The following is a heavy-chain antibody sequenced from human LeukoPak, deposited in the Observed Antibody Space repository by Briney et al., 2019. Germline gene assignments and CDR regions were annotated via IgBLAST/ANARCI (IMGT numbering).Heavy chain of an antibody. Sequence: TGGSLRLSCAASGFTFSSYGMHLVRQAPGKGLEWVAVISYDGSNKYYADSVKGRFTISRDNSKNTLYLQMNSLRAEDTAVYYCAKDFGQWLVRYYFDYWGQGTLVTVSS. V-gene: IGHV3-30*18. CDR1: GFTFSSYG. J-gene: IGHJ4*02. D-gene: IGHD6-19*01. CDR2: ISYDGSNK. CDR3: AKDFGQWLVRYYFDY.